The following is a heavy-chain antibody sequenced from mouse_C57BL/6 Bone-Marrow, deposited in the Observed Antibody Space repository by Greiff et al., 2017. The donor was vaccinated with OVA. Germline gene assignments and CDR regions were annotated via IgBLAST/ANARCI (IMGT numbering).Heavy chain of an antibody. CDR1: GFSLSTSGMG. CDR2: IYWDDDK. V-gene: IGHV8-12*01. Sequence: QVTLKESGPGILQSSQTLSLTCSFSGFSLSTSGMGVSWIRQPSGKGLEWLAHIYWDDDKRSTPSLKSRLTISKDTSRNQVFLKITSVDTADTATYYCARRATAMDYWGQGTSVTVSS. J-gene: IGHJ4*01. CDR3: ARRATAMDY.